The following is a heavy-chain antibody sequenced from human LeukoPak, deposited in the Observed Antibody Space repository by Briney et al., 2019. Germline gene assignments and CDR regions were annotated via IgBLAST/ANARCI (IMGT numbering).Heavy chain of an antibody. J-gene: IGHJ4*02. D-gene: IGHD3-22*01. Sequence: SETLSLTCTVSGVSISSYYWSWIRQPAGKGLEWIGRIHTSGSTNYKSSLKSRVTMSVDTSKSQFSLKLNSVTAADTAVYYCAREFLYDSSGYYGPGFDYWGQGTLVTVSS. CDR1: GVSISSYY. V-gene: IGHV4-4*07. CDR2: IHTSGST. CDR3: AREFLYDSSGYYGPGFDY.